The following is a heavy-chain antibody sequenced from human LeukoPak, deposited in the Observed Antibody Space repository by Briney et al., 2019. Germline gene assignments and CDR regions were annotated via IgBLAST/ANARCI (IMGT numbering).Heavy chain of an antibody. J-gene: IGHJ4*02. CDR1: GITFSSYA. CDR2: ISGSGGST. D-gene: IGHD2-21*01. CDR3: ARDRILDY. Sequence: GGSLRLSCAASGITFSSYAMSWVRQAPGKGLEWVSSISGSGGSTFYADSVKGRFTISRDNSKNTLYLQMNSLRAEDTAVYYCARDRILDYWGQGTLVTVSS. V-gene: IGHV3-23*01.